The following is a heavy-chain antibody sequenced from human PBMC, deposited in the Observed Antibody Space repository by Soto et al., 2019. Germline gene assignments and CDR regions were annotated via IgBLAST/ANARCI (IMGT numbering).Heavy chain of an antibody. Sequence: EVQLVESGGGLVQPGGSLRLSCAASGFTVSSNYMSWVRQAPGKGLEWVSGIYSGGSTYYADAVKGRCTISRDNSKNTLYLQMNSLRAEDTAVYYCARETGIAVTSLWRFRWFDPWGQGTLVTVSS. D-gene: IGHD6-19*01. CDR1: GFTVSSNY. J-gene: IGHJ5*02. CDR2: IYSGGST. V-gene: IGHV3-66*01. CDR3: ARETGIAVTSLWRFRWFDP.